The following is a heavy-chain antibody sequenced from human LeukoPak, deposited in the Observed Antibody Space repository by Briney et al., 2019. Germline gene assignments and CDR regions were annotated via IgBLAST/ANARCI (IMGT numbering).Heavy chain of an antibody. CDR2: ISSNGGST. CDR1: GFTFSSNA. Sequence: GGSLRLSCSASGFTFSSNAMHWVRQAPGQGLEYVSAISSNGGSTYYADSVKGRFTISRDNSKNTLYLQMSSLRAEDTAVYYCVKGERGYDILTGYYTLDYWGQGTLVTVSS. J-gene: IGHJ4*02. CDR3: VKGERGYDILTGYYTLDY. V-gene: IGHV3-64D*06. D-gene: IGHD3-9*01.